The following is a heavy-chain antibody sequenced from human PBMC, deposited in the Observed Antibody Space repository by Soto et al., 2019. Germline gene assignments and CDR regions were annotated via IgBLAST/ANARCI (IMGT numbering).Heavy chain of an antibody. D-gene: IGHD3-22*01. V-gene: IGHV4-39*01. J-gene: IGHJ4*02. CDR2: IYYSGTT. CDR1: GGSISSSPYY. Sequence: ETLSLTCSVSGGSISSSPYYWGWIRQPPGKGLEWLGTIYYSGTTSYNPSLKSRVIISVDTSNNQLFLKLRSVTAADTAVYYCARHRQYYDTSGYQQRYFDYWGQGTQVTGS. CDR3: ARHRQYYDTSGYQQRYFDY.